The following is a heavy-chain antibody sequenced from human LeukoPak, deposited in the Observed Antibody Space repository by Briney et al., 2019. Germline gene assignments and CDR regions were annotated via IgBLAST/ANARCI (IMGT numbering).Heavy chain of an antibody. CDR2: INRSGST. V-gene: IGHV4-34*01. CDR1: GGSFSGYY. J-gene: IGHJ4*02. D-gene: IGHD5-18*01. Sequence: SETLSLTCAVYGGSFSGYYWSWIRQPPGKGLEWIGEINRSGSTNYNPSLKSRVTISVDTSKNQFSLKLSSVTAADTAVYYCARVQADTAMAYWGQGTLVTVSS. CDR3: ARVQADTAMAY.